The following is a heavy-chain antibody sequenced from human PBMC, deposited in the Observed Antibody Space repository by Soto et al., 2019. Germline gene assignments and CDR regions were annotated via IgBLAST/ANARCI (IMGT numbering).Heavy chain of an antibody. Sequence: ASVKVSCKASGYTFTSYDINWVRQATGQGLEWMGWMNPNSGNTGYAQKFQGRVTMTRNTSISTAYMELSSLRSEDTAVYYFARGVKARLRNYYYYGMDVWGQGTTVTVSS. CDR3: ARGVKARLRNYYYYGMDV. D-gene: IGHD4-17*01. CDR1: GYTFTSYD. V-gene: IGHV1-8*01. J-gene: IGHJ6*02. CDR2: MNPNSGNT.